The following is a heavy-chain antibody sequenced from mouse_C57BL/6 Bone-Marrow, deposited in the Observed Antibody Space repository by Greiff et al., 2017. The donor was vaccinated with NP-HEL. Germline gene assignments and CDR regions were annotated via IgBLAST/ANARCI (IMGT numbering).Heavy chain of an antibody. Sequence: QVQLKQSGAELVRPGTSVKMSCKASGYTFTNYWIGWAKQRPGHGLEWIGDIYPGGGYTNYNEKFKGKATLTADKSSSTAYMQFSSLTSEDSAIYYCARSHGTWYFDVWGTGTTVTVSS. J-gene: IGHJ1*03. CDR1: GYTFTNYW. V-gene: IGHV1-63*01. CDR3: ARSHGTWYFDV. D-gene: IGHD2-1*01. CDR2: IYPGGGYT.